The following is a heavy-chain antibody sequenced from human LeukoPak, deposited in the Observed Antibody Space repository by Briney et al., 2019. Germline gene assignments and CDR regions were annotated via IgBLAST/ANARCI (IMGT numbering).Heavy chain of an antibody. Sequence: PSETLSLTCTVSGGSISSGGYYWSWIRQHPGEGLEWIGYIYYSGSTYYNPSLKSRVTISVDTSKNQFSLKLSSVTAADTAVYYCARGGDYGDSTFDYWGQGTLVTVSS. V-gene: IGHV4-31*03. CDR3: ARGGDYGDSTFDY. J-gene: IGHJ4*02. D-gene: IGHD4-17*01. CDR1: GGSISSGGYY. CDR2: IYYSGST.